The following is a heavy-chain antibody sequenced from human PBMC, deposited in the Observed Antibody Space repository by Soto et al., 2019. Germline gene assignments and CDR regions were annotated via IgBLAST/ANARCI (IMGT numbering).Heavy chain of an antibody. CDR2: ISYRGST. CDR3: ARATVEYMFDS. CDR1: GGSFGGGDYY. V-gene: IGHV4-30-4*02. J-gene: IGHJ4*02. Sequence: SDTPSLTSTFSGGSFGGGDYYWSWIRQPPGKGLEWIGYISYRGSTYHNPSLTSRVTISVDTSKNQFSLKLSSVTAADTAVYYCARATVEYMFDSWGQGTLVTVS. D-gene: IGHD6-6*01.